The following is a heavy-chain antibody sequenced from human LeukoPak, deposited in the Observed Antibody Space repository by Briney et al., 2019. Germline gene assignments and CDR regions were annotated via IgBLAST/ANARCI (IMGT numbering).Heavy chain of an antibody. CDR3: ARGKGYDSPSGAFDI. J-gene: IGHJ3*02. CDR1: GGSITSGGYY. V-gene: IGHV4-30-2*01. CDR2: TFYRGTT. D-gene: IGHD3-9*01. Sequence: SETLSLTCTVSGGSITSGGYYWSWFRQPPGKGLKWIGYTFYRGTTYYNPSLKSRVTISLDRSKNHFSLNMTSVTAADTAMYYGARGKGYDSPSGAFDIWGHGAMVTVSS.